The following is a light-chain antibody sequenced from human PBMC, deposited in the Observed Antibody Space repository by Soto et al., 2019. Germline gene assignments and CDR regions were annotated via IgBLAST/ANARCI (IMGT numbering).Light chain of an antibody. J-gene: IGLJ3*02. Sequence: QLVLTQPASVSGSPGQSITISCTGTNSDIGGFDSVSWFQQHPGEAPKLMIYDVTNRPSGISNRFSGSKFDNTASLTISGLQAEDEADYYCASYTTTGTVLFGAGTKVTVL. CDR2: DVT. CDR3: ASYTTTGTVL. CDR1: NSDIGGFDS. V-gene: IGLV2-14*03.